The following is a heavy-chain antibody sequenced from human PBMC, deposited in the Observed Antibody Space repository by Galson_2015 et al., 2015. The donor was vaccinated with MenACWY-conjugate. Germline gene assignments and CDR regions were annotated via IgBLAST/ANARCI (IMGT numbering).Heavy chain of an antibody. CDR3: ASLSVGSGYDSGYYYYGMDV. CDR2: IIPIFGTA. V-gene: IGHV1-69*13. Sequence: SVKVSCKASGGTFSSYAISWVRQAPGQGLEWMGGIIPIFGTANYAQKFQGRVTITADESTSTAYMELSSLRSEDTAVYYCASLSVGSGYDSGYYYYGMDVWGQGTTVTVSS. J-gene: IGHJ6*02. CDR1: GGTFSSYA. D-gene: IGHD5-12*01.